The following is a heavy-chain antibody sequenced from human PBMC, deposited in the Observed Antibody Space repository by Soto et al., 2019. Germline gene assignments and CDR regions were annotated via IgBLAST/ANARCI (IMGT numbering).Heavy chain of an antibody. D-gene: IGHD3-10*01. J-gene: IGHJ4*02. Sequence: EVQLLGSGGGLVQPGGSLRLSCAASGFTFSSYAMSWVRQAPGKGLEWVSAISGSGGSTYYADSVKGRFTISRDNSKNTLYLQMNSLRAEDTAVYYCAKGTYYYGSGSYYNQYYFDYWGQGTLVTVSS. CDR2: ISGSGGST. CDR3: AKGTYYYGSGSYYNQYYFDY. CDR1: GFTFSSYA. V-gene: IGHV3-23*01.